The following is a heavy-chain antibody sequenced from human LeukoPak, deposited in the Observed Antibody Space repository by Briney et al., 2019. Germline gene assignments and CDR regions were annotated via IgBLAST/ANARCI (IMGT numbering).Heavy chain of an antibody. D-gene: IGHD2-15*01. Sequence: GGSLRLSCAASGFTFSSHWMSWVRQAPGKGLEWVANIKKDGSEKYYVDAVKGRFTISRDNAKKSLYLQMNSLRAEDTAVYYCASHPVVDTWSYFDYWGQGTLVTVSS. CDR3: ASHPVVDTWSYFDY. CDR1: GFTFSSHW. J-gene: IGHJ4*02. V-gene: IGHV3-7*03. CDR2: IKKDGSEK.